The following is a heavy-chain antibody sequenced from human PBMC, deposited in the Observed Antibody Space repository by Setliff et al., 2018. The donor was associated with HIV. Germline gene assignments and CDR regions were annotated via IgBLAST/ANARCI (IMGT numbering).Heavy chain of an antibody. D-gene: IGHD1-26*01. V-gene: IGHV2-70*04. CDR1: GFSLRISGVG. Sequence: SGPTLVNPTQTLTLTCTFSGFSLRISGVGVGWIRQPPGKALEWLARIDWDGDKFYNASLKTRLTISKDTFKKQVILTVANVDPADTATYYCARDSGNYAFDYWGLGTLVTVSS. CDR2: IDWDGDK. CDR3: ARDSGNYAFDY. J-gene: IGHJ4*02.